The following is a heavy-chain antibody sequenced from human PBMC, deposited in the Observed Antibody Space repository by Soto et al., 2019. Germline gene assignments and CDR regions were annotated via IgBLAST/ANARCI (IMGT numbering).Heavy chain of an antibody. Sequence: SCKASGGTFSSRAMSWVRQAPGEGLEWVSTITDTGGDTKYSDSVRGRFTMPRDNSKKTLYLQMNNLRVEDSALYYCARGSTDSYPGSRIFDFWGRGTLVTVSS. V-gene: IGHV3-23*01. J-gene: IGHJ4*02. CDR2: ITDTGGDT. CDR1: GGTFSSRA. CDR3: ARGSTDSYPGSRIFDF. D-gene: IGHD3-10*01.